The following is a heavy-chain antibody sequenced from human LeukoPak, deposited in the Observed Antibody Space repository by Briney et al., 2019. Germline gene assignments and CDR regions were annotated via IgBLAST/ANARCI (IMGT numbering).Heavy chain of an antibody. CDR3: ARGGAVAARRSWAFDI. V-gene: IGHV4-34*01. Sequence: SETLSLTCTVSGGSFTDYYWGWIRQPPGKGLERIGEINHSGSTNYNPSLKSRVTISVDTSKNQFSLKLSSVTAADTAVYYCARGGAVAARRSWAFDIWGQGTMVTVSS. J-gene: IGHJ3*02. D-gene: IGHD6-19*01. CDR2: INHSGST. CDR1: GGSFTDYY.